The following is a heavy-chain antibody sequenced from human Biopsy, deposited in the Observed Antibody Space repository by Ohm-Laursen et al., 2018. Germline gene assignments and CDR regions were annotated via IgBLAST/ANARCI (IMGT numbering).Heavy chain of an antibody. V-gene: IGHV1-69*06. CDR2: NIPILGTG. J-gene: IGHJ1*01. D-gene: IGHD3-9*01. Sequence: SVKVSCKSPEGTFSNYGVNWVRQAPGQGLEWLGGNIPILGTGNYAQKFQDRVTVAADTSTSTATMELRSLRSDDTAVYYCATKLTGYFHHWGQGTLVIVS. CDR3: ATKLTGYFHH. CDR1: EGTFSNYG.